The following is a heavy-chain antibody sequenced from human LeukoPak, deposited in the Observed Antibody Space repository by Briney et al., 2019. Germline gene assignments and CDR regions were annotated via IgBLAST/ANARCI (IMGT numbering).Heavy chain of an antibody. CDR2: IKQDGSEK. V-gene: IGHV3-7*01. D-gene: IGHD3-10*01. CDR3: GKVSGSYLSDAFDF. CDR1: GFTFSSYW. Sequence: GGSLRLSCAASGFTFSSYWMSWVRQAPGKGLEWVANIKQDGSEKYYVDSVKGRFTISRDNAKNSLYLQMNSLRVEDTAVYFCGKVSGSYLSDAFDFWGQGTMVTVSS. J-gene: IGHJ3*01.